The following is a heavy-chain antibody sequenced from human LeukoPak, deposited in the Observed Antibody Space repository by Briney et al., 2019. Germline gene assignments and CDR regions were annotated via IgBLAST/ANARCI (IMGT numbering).Heavy chain of an antibody. Sequence: GGSLRLSCAASGFTFSSYAMHWVRQAPGKGLEWVAVISYDGSNKYYADSVKGRFTISRDNSKNTLYLQMNSLRAEDTAVYYCARGSYWDYYDSSGYYSLTPYDYWGQGTLVTVSS. CDR3: ARGSYWDYYDSSGYYSLTPYDY. CDR1: GFTFSSYA. CDR2: ISYDGSNK. J-gene: IGHJ4*02. D-gene: IGHD3-22*01. V-gene: IGHV3-30-3*01.